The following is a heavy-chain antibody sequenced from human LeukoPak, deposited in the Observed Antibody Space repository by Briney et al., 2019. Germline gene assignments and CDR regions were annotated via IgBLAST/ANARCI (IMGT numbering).Heavy chain of an antibody. Sequence: GGSLRLSCAASGFTFSNYWMSWVRQAPGKGLEWVANINQDGSEKYYVGSVQGRFTISRDNAKNSLYLQMNSLRAEDTAVYYCASLGNWDLYYFDFWGQGTLVTVSS. CDR1: GFTFSNYW. CDR3: ASLGNWDLYYFDF. V-gene: IGHV3-7*01. CDR2: INQDGSEK. J-gene: IGHJ4*02. D-gene: IGHD1-7*01.